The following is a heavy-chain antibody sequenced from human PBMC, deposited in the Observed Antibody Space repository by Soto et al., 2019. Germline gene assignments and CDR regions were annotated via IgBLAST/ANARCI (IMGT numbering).Heavy chain of an antibody. CDR2: ISYDGSNK. CDR3: AKDAVRGVIYRYFDY. V-gene: IGHV3-30*18. D-gene: IGHD3-10*01. CDR1: GFTFSSYG. Sequence: GGSLRLSCAASGFTFSSYGMHWVRQAPGKGLEWVAVISYDGSNKYYADSVKGRFTISRDNSKNTLYLQMNSLRAEDTAVYYCAKDAVRGVIYRYFDYWGQGTLVTVSS. J-gene: IGHJ4*02.